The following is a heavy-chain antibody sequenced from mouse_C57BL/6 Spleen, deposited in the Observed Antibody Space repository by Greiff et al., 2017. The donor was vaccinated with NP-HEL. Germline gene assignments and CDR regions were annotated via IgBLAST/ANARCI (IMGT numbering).Heavy chain of an antibody. CDR2: INPSNGGT. V-gene: IGHV1-53*01. CDR3: AREGALYAMDY. J-gene: IGHJ4*01. Sequence: QVHVKQPGTELVKPGASVKLSCKASGYTFTSYWMHWVKQRPGQGLEWIGNINPSNGGTNYNEKFKSKATLTVDKSSSTAYMQLSSLTSEDSAVYYCAREGALYAMDYWGQGTSVTVSS. CDR1: GYTFTSYW.